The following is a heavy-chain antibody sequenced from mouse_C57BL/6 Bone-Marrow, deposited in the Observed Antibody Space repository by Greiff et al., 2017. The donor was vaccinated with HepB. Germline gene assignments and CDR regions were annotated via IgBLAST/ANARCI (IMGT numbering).Heavy chain of an antibody. D-gene: IGHD1-1*01. CDR1: GFTFSSYT. Sequence: EVKVVESGGGLVKPGGSLKLSCAASGFTFSSYTMSWVRQTPEKRLEWVATISGGGGNTYYPDSVKGRFTISRDNAKNTLYLQMSSLRSEDTALYYCARQGRITTVVAHYYAMDYWGQGTSVTVSS. J-gene: IGHJ4*01. CDR3: ARQGRITTVVAHYYAMDY. V-gene: IGHV5-9*01. CDR2: ISGGGGNT.